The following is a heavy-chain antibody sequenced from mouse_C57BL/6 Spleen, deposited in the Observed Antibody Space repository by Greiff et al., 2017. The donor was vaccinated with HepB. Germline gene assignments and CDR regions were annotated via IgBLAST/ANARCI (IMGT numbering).Heavy chain of an antibody. J-gene: IGHJ3*01. CDR1: GYAFSSSW. Sequence: QVQLKESGPELVKPGASVKISCKASGYAFSSSWMNWVKQRPGKGLEWIGRIYPGDGDTNYNGKFKGKATLTADKSSSTAYMQLSSLTSEDSAVYFCAREGGYGVTWFAYWGQGTLVTVSA. CDR2: IYPGDGDT. V-gene: IGHV1-82*01. D-gene: IGHD1-1*01. CDR3: AREGGYGVTWFAY.